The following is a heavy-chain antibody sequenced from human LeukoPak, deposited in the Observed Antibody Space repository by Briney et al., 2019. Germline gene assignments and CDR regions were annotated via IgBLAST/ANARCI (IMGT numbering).Heavy chain of an antibody. CDR2: IYHSGST. V-gene: IGHV4-38-2*01. D-gene: IGHD4-11*01. Sequence: SETLSLTCSVSGYSISSGNYWGWIRLPPGKGLQWIGSIYHSGSTYYNPSLKSRVTISVDTSKNQFSLKLSSVTAADTAVYYCARSPTTVTEYYYYYMDVWGKGTTVTISS. J-gene: IGHJ6*03. CDR1: GYSISSGNY. CDR3: ARSPTTVTEYYYYYMDV.